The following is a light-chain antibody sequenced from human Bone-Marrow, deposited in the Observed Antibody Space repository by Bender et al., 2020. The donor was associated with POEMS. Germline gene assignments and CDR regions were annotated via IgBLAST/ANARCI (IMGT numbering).Light chain of an antibody. J-gene: IGLJ2*01. Sequence: SYVLTQPPSVSVAPGKTARLTCGGNNIGSKSVHWYQQKPGQAPVLVVYYDTDRPSGIPERFSGSNSGNTATLTISSVEAGDEADYYCQVRDSSGDHPVFGGGTKLTVL. CDR2: YDT. CDR1: NIGSKS. CDR3: QVRDSSGDHPV. V-gene: IGLV3-21*04.